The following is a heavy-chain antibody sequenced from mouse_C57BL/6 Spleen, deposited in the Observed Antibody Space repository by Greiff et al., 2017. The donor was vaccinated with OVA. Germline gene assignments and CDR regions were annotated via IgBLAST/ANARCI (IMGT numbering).Heavy chain of an antibody. V-gene: IGHV1-4*01. J-gene: IGHJ2*01. CDR2: INPSGGYP. D-gene: IGHD2-4*01. CDR1: GYTFTSYP. CDR3: TKVYDYDEGDFDY. Sequence: QVQLMQSGADLARPGASVKMSCKASGYTFTSYPMHWVHQRPGQGLEWIGYINPSGGYPKYNQTFKDKATLTADKSSSTAYMQLSRLTSEDSAVYYCTKVYDYDEGDFDYWGQGTTLTVSS.